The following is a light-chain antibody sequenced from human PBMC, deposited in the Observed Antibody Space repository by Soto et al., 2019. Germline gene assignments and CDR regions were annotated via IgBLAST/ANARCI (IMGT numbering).Light chain of an antibody. CDR1: ISDIGGYNY. V-gene: IGLV2-14*01. Sequence: QSALTQPASVSGSPGQSITISCTGTISDIGGYNYVSWYQQHPGKAPKLIVYEVSWRPSGVSNRFSGSKSANTASLTISALQPEDEADYYCTSYTSSITYVFGTGTKVTVL. J-gene: IGLJ1*01. CDR3: TSYTSSITYV. CDR2: EVS.